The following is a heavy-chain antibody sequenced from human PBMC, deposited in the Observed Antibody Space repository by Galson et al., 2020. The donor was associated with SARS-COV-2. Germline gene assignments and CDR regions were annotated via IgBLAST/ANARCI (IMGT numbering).Heavy chain of an antibody. J-gene: IGHJ4*02. V-gene: IGHV1-24*01. D-gene: IGHD3-10*01. CDR3: ATGITMIRGDPFDY. CDR1: GYTLTELS. CDR2: SDTDDGET. Sequence: SVMVSCKVSGYTLTELSMHWVRQAPGKGLEWMGGSDTDDGETIYAQKFQGRVTMTEDTSTDTAYMELSSLRSEDTAVYYCATGITMIRGDPFDYWGQGTLVTVSS.